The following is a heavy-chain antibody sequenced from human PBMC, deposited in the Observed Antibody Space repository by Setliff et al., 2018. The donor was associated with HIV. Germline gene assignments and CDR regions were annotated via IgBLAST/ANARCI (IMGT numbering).Heavy chain of an antibody. J-gene: IGHJ4*02. CDR3: TKDHLSGWASDC. D-gene: IGHD6-19*01. CDR2: ISYDGSNK. CDR1: GFTFSSYA. V-gene: IGHV3-30-3*01. Sequence: GGSLRLSCAASGFTFSSYAMYWVRQAPGKGLEWVAVISYDGSNKYYADSVKGRFTISRDNSKNTLYLQMNSLRAEDTAMYYCTKDHLSGWASDCWGQGTLVTVSS.